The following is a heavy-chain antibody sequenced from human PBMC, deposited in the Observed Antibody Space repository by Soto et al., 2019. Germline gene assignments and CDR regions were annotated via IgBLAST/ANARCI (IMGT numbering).Heavy chain of an antibody. V-gene: IGHV1-18*04. D-gene: IGHD6-6*01. CDR2: ISAYNGNT. Sequence: ASVKVSCKASGYTFTSYGISWVRQAPGQGLEWMGWISAYNGNTNYAQKLQGRVTMTTDTSTSTAYMELRSLRSDDTAVYYCARSRSSSSILSTQYYYYYGMDVWGQGTTVTVSS. CDR3: ARSRSSSSILSTQYYYYYGMDV. CDR1: GYTFTSYG. J-gene: IGHJ6*02.